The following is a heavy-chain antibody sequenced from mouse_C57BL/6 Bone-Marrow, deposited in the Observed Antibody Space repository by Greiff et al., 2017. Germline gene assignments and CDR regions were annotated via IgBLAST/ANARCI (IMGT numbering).Heavy chain of an antibody. V-gene: IGHV1-19*01. CDR1: GYTFTDYY. CDR3: ARFGNSDYYAMDY. D-gene: IGHD2-1*01. J-gene: IGHJ4*01. CDR2: INPYNGGT. Sequence: EVQLQQSGPVLVKPGASVKMSCKASGYTFTDYYMNWVKQSHGKSLEWIGVINPYNGGTSYNQKFKGKATLTVDNASSTAYMELNSLTSEDSAVYYCARFGNSDYYAMDYWGQGTSVTVSS.